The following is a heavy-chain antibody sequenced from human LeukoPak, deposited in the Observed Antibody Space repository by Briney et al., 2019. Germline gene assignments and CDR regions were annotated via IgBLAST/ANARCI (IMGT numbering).Heavy chain of an antibody. V-gene: IGHV3-74*01. D-gene: IGHD3-10*01. CDR3: ARGRGWYFDL. Sequence: GGSLRLSCAASGFTFSNYWMHGVRQVPGKGLVWVSHINSDGRIINYADSVKVRFTISRDNAKNTLYLQMHSLRVEDRAVYYCARGRGWYFDLWGRGTLVTVSS. J-gene: IGHJ2*01. CDR1: GFTFSNYW. CDR2: INSDGRII.